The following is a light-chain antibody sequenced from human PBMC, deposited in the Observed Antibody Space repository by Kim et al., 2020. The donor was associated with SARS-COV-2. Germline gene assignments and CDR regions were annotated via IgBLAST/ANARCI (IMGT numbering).Light chain of an antibody. CDR1: ESVGNN. V-gene: IGKV3-15*01. J-gene: IGKJ5*01. CDR3: QQFNDWPPIT. Sequence: SPGDRATLSCRASESVGNNLAWYQQKPAQAPRLLIFDASIRAAGVPARFSGSGSGTEFTLTISSLQSEDFAVYFCQQFNDWPPITFGQGTRLEIK. CDR2: DAS.